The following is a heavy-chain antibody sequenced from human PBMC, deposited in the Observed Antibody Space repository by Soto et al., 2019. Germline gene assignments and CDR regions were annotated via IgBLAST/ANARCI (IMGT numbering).Heavy chain of an antibody. D-gene: IGHD2-8*01. J-gene: IGHJ6*02. V-gene: IGHV4-34*01. CDR2: INHSGST. CDR3: ARGVGRLVSTGPRSYYYYYGMDV. CDR1: GGSFSGYY. Sequence: QVQLQQWGAGLLKPSETLSLTCAVYGGSFSGYYWSWIRQPPGKGLEWIGEINHSGSTNYNPALTRRVTISADTSQNQFFLKLSSVTAAGTAVYYCARGVGRLVSTGPRSYYYYYGMDVWGQGTTVTVSS.